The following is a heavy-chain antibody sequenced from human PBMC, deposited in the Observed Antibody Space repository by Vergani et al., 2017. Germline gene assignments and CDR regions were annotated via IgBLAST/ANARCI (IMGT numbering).Heavy chain of an antibody. CDR1: GFTFNRYG. J-gene: IGHJ5*02. CDR2: TWYDGNNK. Sequence: QVQLVESGGGVVQPGRSLRLSCAASGFTFNRYGMHWVRQAAGKGLEWVAVTWYDGNNKQYADSVKARFTISRDNSKSTMYLQMNSLRDEDKGVYYCPRDWRLLYNRFGPWGQGTLVTVS. CDR3: PRDWRLLYNRFGP. D-gene: IGHD1-14*01. V-gene: IGHV3-33*01.